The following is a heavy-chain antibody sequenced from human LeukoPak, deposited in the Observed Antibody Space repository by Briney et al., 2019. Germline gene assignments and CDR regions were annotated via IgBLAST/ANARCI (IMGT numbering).Heavy chain of an antibody. V-gene: IGHV4-34*01. J-gene: IGHJ4*02. CDR2: INHSGST. CDR3: ASLTYYYDSSGLVSY. Sequence: SETLSLTCAVYGGPFSGYYWSWIRQPPGKGLEWIGEINHSGSTSYNPSLKSRVTISVDTSKNQFSLKLSSVTAADTAVYYCASLTYYYDSSGLVSYWGQGTLVTVSS. CDR1: GGPFSGYY. D-gene: IGHD3-22*01.